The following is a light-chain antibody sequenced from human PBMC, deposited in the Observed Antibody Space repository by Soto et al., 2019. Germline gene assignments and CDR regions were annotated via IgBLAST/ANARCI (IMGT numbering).Light chain of an antibody. CDR1: SSDIGGYKY. CDR2: EVS. V-gene: IGLV2-14*01. Sequence: QSALTQPASVSGSPGQSITISCTGTSSDIGGYKYVSWYQQHPGKAPKVMIYEVSSRPSGVSNRLSGSKSGNTASLTISGLQADDEADYYCCSYTSSSIRVFGGGTKLTVL. CDR3: CSYTSSSIRV. J-gene: IGLJ3*02.